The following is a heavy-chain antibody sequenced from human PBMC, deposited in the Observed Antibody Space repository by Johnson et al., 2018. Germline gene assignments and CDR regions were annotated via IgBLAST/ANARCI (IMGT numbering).Heavy chain of an antibody. CDR2: IRSKANSYAT. V-gene: IGHV3-73*01. Sequence: VQLVQSGGGLVQPGGSLKLSCAASGFTFSGSAMHWVRQASGKGLEWVGRIRSKANSYATAYAASVKGRFTISRDDSKNTGYLQMKRLRAEDTAVYYCAKDRGLYYYGSGDAFDIWGQGTMVTVSS. CDR1: GFTFSGSA. D-gene: IGHD3-10*01. CDR3: AKDRGLYYYGSGDAFDI. J-gene: IGHJ3*02.